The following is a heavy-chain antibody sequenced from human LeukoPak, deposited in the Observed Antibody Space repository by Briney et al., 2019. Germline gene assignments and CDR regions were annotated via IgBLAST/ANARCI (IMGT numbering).Heavy chain of an antibody. CDR1: GFTFSSYW. Sequence: GGSLRLSCAASGFTFSSYWMHWVRHAPGKGLVWASRISSEERTTNYADSVKGRFTISRDNTRNTVYLRMNSLRAEDTAMYYCARVPAYGNYRRAFDIWGQGAMVIVSS. CDR2: ISSEERTT. J-gene: IGHJ3*02. V-gene: IGHV3-74*01. CDR3: ARVPAYGNYRRAFDI. D-gene: IGHD4-11*01.